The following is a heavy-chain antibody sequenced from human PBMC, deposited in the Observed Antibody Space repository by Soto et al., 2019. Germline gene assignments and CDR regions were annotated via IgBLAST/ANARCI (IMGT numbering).Heavy chain of an antibody. D-gene: IGHD2-2*01. CDR2: IDPSDSYT. V-gene: IGHV5-10-1*01. Sequence: PXESLKLTCQGSGYSFTSYLISWVRQMPGKGLEWMGRIDPSDSYTNYSPSFQGHVTISADKSISTAYLQWSSLKASDTAMYYCASQVVPAARYDYWGQGTLVTVPS. CDR1: GYSFTSYL. J-gene: IGHJ4*02. CDR3: ASQVVPAARYDY.